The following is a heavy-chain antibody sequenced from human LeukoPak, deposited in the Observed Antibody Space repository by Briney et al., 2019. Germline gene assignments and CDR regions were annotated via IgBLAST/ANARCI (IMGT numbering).Heavy chain of an antibody. J-gene: IGHJ4*02. CDR2: ISYDGSNK. V-gene: IGHV3-30-3*01. CDR3: ARCDYFDY. Sequence: GGSLRLSCAASGFTFSSYAMHWVRQAPGKGLEWVAVISYDGSNKYYADSVKGRFTISRDNSKNTLYLQMNSLRAEDTAVYYCARCDYFDYWGQGTLVTASS. CDR1: GFTFSSYA.